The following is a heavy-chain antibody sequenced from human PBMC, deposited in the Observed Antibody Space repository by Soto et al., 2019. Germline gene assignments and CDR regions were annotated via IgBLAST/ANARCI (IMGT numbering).Heavy chain of an antibody. CDR2: IYYSGST. CDR1: GCSISSSSYS. V-gene: IGHV4-39*01. Sequence: SDTLSLTCTVSGCSISSSSYSWGWIRQPPGKGLEWIGSIYYSGSTYYNPSLKSRVTISVDTSKNQFSLKLSSVTAADTAVYYCARPQEPQPILWFGELRGMGAFDIWGQGTMVTVSS. CDR3: ARPQEPQPILWFGELRGMGAFDI. J-gene: IGHJ3*02. D-gene: IGHD3-10*01.